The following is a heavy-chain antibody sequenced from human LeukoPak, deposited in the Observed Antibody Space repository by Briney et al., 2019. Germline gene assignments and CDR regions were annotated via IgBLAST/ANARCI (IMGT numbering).Heavy chain of an antibody. Sequence: TSGGSLRLSCAASGFTFSSYAMSWVRQPPGKGLEWIGSIYYSGSTFYNPSLKSRVIMSLDTSRNQFSMKLSSVTAADTAVYYCARTYVDYIDYWGQGTLVTVSS. CDR2: IYYSGST. V-gene: IGHV4-38-2*01. CDR1: GFTFSSYA. CDR3: ARTYVDYIDY. D-gene: IGHD3-9*01. J-gene: IGHJ4*02.